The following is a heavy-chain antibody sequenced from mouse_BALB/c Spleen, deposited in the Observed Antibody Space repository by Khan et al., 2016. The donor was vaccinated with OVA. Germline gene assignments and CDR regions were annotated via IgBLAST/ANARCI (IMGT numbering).Heavy chain of an antibody. CDR1: GFSLTTYG. CDR3: ARWFDGYSSLYAMDY. Sequence: VKLMESGPGLVAPSQSLSITCTVSGFSLTTYGVHWVRQPPGKGLEWLVVIWSDGSTNYNSVLKSRLSISKDNSKSQVFLKMNSLQTDDTARYYCARWFDGYSSLYAMDYWGQGTSVTVSS. J-gene: IGHJ4*01. CDR2: IWSDGST. V-gene: IGHV2-6*02. D-gene: IGHD2-3*01.